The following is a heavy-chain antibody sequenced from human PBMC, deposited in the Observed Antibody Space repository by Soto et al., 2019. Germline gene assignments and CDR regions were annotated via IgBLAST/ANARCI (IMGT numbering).Heavy chain of an antibody. J-gene: IGHJ3*01. CDR3: ARDLRGHYGP. Sequence: VGSLRLSCAASGFTFSSYGMHWVRQAPGKGLEWVAVIWYDGSDKYYADSVKGRFTISRDNSKNTLFLQMNGLRPEDTAMYYCARDLRGHYGPWGQGTMVTVSS. D-gene: IGHD4-17*01. CDR1: GFTFSSYG. V-gene: IGHV3-33*01. CDR2: IWYDGSDK.